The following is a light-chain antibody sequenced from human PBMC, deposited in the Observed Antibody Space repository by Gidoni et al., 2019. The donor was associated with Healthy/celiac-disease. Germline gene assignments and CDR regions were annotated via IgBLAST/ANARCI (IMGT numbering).Light chain of an antibody. V-gene: IGLV2-14*01. CDR3: SSYTSSSTLV. Sequence: QSALTPPASVSGSPGQSITISCTGTSSDVGGYNYVSWYQPHPGKAPKLMIYEVSNRPSGVSNRFSGSKSGNTASLTISGLQAEDEADYYCSSYTSSSTLVFGGGTKLTVL. CDR2: EVS. J-gene: IGLJ2*01. CDR1: SSDVGGYNY.